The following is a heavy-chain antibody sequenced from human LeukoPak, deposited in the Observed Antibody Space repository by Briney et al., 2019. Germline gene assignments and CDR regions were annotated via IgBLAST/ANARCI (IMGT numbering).Heavy chain of an antibody. Sequence: PSETLSLTCTVSGGSISSGSYYWSWIRQPAGKGPEWIGRIYTSGSTNYNPSLKSRVTISVDTSKNQFSLKLSSVTAADTAVYYCARGSGIAVAGTGAFDIWGQGTMVTVSS. CDR3: ARGSGIAVAGTGAFDI. CDR2: IYTSGST. D-gene: IGHD6-19*01. J-gene: IGHJ3*02. CDR1: GGSISSGSYY. V-gene: IGHV4-61*02.